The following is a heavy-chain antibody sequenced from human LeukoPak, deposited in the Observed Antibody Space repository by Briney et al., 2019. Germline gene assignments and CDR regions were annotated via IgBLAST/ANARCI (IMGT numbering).Heavy chain of an antibody. D-gene: IGHD6-19*01. Sequence: ASVKVSCKASGYTFTGYYMHWVRQAPGQGLEWMEWINPNSGGTNYAQKFQGRVTMTRDTSISTAYMELSRLRSDDTAVYYCVCSGWPEDAFDIWGQGTMVTVSS. CDR3: VCSGWPEDAFDI. CDR2: INPNSGGT. V-gene: IGHV1-2*02. J-gene: IGHJ3*02. CDR1: GYTFTGYY.